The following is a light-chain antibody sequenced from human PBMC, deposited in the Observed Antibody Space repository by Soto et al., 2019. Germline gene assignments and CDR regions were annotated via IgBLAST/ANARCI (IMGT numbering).Light chain of an antibody. J-gene: IGLJ1*01. CDR1: SSDVGGYGS. CDR3: SSNTSSGTYV. V-gene: IGLV2-14*01. CDR2: EVS. Sequence: QSVLTQPASVSGPPGQSITISCTGTSSDVGGYGSVSWYQQHPGKAPKLMIYEVSNRPSGVSNRFSGSKSGNTASLTISGLQAEDDADYYCSSNTSSGTYVFGTGTKVTVL.